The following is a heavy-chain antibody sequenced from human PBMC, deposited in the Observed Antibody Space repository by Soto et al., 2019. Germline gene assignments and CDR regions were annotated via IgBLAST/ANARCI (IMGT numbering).Heavy chain of an antibody. V-gene: IGHV3-9*01. CDR1: GFTFDDYA. J-gene: IGHJ3*02. CDR2: ISWNSGSI. D-gene: IGHD3-10*01. Sequence: GGSLRLCCAASGFTFDDYAMHWVRQAPGKGLEWVSGISWNSGSIGYADSVKGRFTISRDNAKNSLYLQMNSLRAEDTALYYCAKDRSPIWPDNDAFDIWGQGTMVTVSS. CDR3: AKDRSPIWPDNDAFDI.